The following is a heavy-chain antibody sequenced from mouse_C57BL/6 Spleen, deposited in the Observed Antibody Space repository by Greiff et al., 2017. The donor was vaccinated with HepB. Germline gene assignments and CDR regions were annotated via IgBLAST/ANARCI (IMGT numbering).Heavy chain of an antibody. V-gene: IGHV14-1*01. Sequence: EVQLQQSGAELVRPGASVKLSCTASGFNIKDYYMHWVKQRPEQGLEWIGRIDPEDGDTEYAPKFQGKATMTAETPSNTAYLQLSSLTSEDTAVYYCTTGYYGSQAWFAYWGQGTLVTVSA. J-gene: IGHJ3*01. D-gene: IGHD1-1*01. CDR2: IDPEDGDT. CDR3: TTGYYGSQAWFAY. CDR1: GFNIKDYY.